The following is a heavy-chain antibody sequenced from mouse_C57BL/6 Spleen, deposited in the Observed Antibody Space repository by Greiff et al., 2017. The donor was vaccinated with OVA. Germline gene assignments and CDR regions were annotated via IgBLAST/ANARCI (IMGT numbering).Heavy chain of an antibody. D-gene: IGHD1-1*01. CDR1: GYTFTSYW. CDR3: ARSGGSPYYFDY. CDR2: IHPNSGST. V-gene: IGHV1-64*01. J-gene: IGHJ2*01. Sequence: VQLQQPGAELVKPGASVKLSCKASGYTFTSYWMHWVKQRPGQGLEWIGMIHPNSGSTNYNEKFQSKATLTVDKSSSTAYMQLSSLTSEDSAVYYCARSGGSPYYFDYWGQGTTLTVSS.